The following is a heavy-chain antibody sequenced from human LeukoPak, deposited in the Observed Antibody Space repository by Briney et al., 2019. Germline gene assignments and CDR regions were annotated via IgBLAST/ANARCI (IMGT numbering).Heavy chain of an antibody. Sequence: PGGSLRLSCAASGFTFSSYAMHWVRQAPGKGLEWVAVISYDGGNKYYADSVKGRFTISRDNSKNTLYLQMNSLRAEDTAVYYCARDTGSNYYYGMDVWGQGTTVTVSS. CDR3: ARDTGSNYYYGMDV. CDR1: GFTFSSYA. J-gene: IGHJ6*02. CDR2: ISYDGGNK. D-gene: IGHD4-11*01. V-gene: IGHV3-30-3*01.